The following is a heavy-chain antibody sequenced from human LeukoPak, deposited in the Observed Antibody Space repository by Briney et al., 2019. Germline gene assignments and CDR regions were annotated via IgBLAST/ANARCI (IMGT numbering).Heavy chain of an antibody. CDR3: ARYPIYDILTGYSSPSAFDI. J-gene: IGHJ3*02. D-gene: IGHD3-9*01. CDR2: IYYSGST. Sequence: PSETLSLTCTVSGGSISSYYWSWIRQPPGRGLEWIGYIYYSGSTNYNPSLKSRVTISVDTSKNQFSLKLSSVTAADTAVYYCARYPIYDILTGYSSPSAFDIWGQGTMVTVSS. CDR1: GGSISSYY. V-gene: IGHV4-59*01.